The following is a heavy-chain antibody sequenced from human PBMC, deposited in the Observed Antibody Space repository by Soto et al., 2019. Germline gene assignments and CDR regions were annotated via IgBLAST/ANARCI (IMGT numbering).Heavy chain of an antibody. CDR1: GFTFSSYA. CDR3: AKDLWFGELLYGFDY. V-gene: IGHV3-23*01. Sequence: EVQLLESGGGLVQPGGSLRLSCAACGFTFSSYAMSWVRQAPGKGLEWVSAISGSGGSTYYADSVKGRFTISRDNSKNTLYLQMNSLRAEDTAVYYCAKDLWFGELLYGFDYWGQGTLVTVSS. D-gene: IGHD3-10*01. CDR2: ISGSGGST. J-gene: IGHJ4*02.